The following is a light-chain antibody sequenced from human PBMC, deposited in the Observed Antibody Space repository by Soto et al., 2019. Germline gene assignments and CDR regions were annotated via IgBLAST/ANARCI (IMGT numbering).Light chain of an antibody. J-gene: IGKJ1*01. V-gene: IGKV1-6*01. Sequence: AIPMTQSPSSLSASVGDRVTITCRASQGIRNDLGWYQQKPGKAPKVLIYAASTLQSGVPSRFSGSGSGTDFTLTIASLQPEDFATYYCMQDYSYPRTFGQGTKVEIK. CDR1: QGIRND. CDR3: MQDYSYPRT. CDR2: AAS.